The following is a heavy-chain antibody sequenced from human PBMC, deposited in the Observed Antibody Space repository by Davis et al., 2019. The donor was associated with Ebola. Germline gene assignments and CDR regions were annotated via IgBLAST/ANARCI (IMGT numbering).Heavy chain of an antibody. CDR1: GGPYSTYD. Sequence: SVKVSCKASGGPYSTYDVTWVRQAPGQGLEWMGRVVPTLRITNYAQKFQGRVTITADKSTSTAYMELSSLRSEDTAVYYCARGTYYYDSSGYYWEYYYGMDVWGQGTTVTVSS. J-gene: IGHJ6*02. D-gene: IGHD3-22*01. CDR2: VVPTLRIT. CDR3: ARGTYYYDSSGYYWEYYYGMDV. V-gene: IGHV1-69*04.